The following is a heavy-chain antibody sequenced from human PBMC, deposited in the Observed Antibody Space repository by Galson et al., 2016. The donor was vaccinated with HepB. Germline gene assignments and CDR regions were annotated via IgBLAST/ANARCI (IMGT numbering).Heavy chain of an antibody. CDR1: GFSFSSSA. V-gene: IGHV3-30*04. D-gene: IGHD3-10*01. Sequence: SLRLSCAASGFSFSSSAMHWVRQAPGKGLEWVAVISYHGSNKYYVDSVKGLFTISRDNSKNTLYLQMNSLRVEDTAMYYCARDGYYYGSGSYGAATYWGQGTPVTVSS. J-gene: IGHJ4*02. CDR2: ISYHGSNK. CDR3: ARDGYYYGSGSYGAATY.